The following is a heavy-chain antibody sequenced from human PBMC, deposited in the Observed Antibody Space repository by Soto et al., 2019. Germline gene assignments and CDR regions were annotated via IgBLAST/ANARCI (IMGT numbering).Heavy chain of an antibody. J-gene: IGHJ4*02. CDR3: ARDFTMTTVVTHHFDY. Sequence: ASVKVSCKASGYTFTSYYMHCVRQAPGQGLEWMGIINPSGGSTSYAQKFQGRVTMTRDTSTSTVYMELSSLRSEDTAVYYCARDFTMTTVVTHHFDYWGQGTLVTVSS. CDR1: GYTFTSYY. V-gene: IGHV1-46*01. D-gene: IGHD4-17*01. CDR2: INPSGGST.